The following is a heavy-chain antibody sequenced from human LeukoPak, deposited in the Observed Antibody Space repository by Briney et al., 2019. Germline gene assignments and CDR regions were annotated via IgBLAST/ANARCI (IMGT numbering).Heavy chain of an antibody. D-gene: IGHD5-18*01. CDR2: IYHSGNT. J-gene: IGHJ4*02. V-gene: IGHV4-38-2*01. Sequence: SETLSLTCAVSGYSISSGYYWGWIRQPPGKGLEWIGTIYHSGNTYYNPSLKSRVTISVDTSKNQFSLKLSSVTAADTAVYYCARVRYNYGDSDYWGQGTLVTVSS. CDR1: GYSISSGYY. CDR3: ARVRYNYGDSDY.